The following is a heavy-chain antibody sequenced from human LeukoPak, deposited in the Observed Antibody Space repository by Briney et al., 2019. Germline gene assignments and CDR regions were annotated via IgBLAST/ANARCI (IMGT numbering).Heavy chain of an antibody. D-gene: IGHD5-24*01. CDR3: AGGSRRDGYDY. CDR2: IYDNGDA. Sequence: GGSLRLSCAASGFTVSSNYMSWVRQAPGKGLEWVSVIYDNGDAYSADSVKGRFTISRHNSKYTLYLQMNSLRPEDTAMYYCAGGSRRDGYDYWGQGTLVTVSS. V-gene: IGHV3-53*04. CDR1: GFTVSSNY. J-gene: IGHJ4*02.